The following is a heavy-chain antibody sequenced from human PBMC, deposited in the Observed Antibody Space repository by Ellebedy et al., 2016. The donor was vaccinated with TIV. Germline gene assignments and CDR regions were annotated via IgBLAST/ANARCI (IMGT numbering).Heavy chain of an antibody. CDR2: IGTTSLT. D-gene: IGHD6-19*01. Sequence: GESLKISCAASGFTFSSYAMTWVRQASGKGLEWASSIGTTSLTSYADSVKGRFTISRDNSKNTLYLQMDSLRAEDTAVYHCAKGGIGEAGLGGWGQGTLVTVSS. J-gene: IGHJ4*02. CDR3: AKGGIGEAGLGG. V-gene: IGHV3-23*01. CDR1: GFTFSSYA.